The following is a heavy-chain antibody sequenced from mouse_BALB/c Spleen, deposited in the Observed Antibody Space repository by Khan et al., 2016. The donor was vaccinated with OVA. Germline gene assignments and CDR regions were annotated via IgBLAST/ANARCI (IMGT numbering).Heavy chain of an antibody. Sequence: QVQLQQSGAELAKPGASVKMSCKASGYTFSNYWIHWVKQRPGQGLEWIGYINPSSGHTYYNQTFNDKATLTTDKSSSPAYMQLSSLTSEDSAIYYWARDRIDYWGQGTTLTVSS. J-gene: IGHJ2*01. CDR3: ARDRIDY. CDR2: INPSSGHT. V-gene: IGHV1-7*01. CDR1: GYTFSNYW.